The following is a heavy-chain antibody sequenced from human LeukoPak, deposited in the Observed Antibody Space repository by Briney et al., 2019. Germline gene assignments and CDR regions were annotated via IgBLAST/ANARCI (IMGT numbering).Heavy chain of an antibody. CDR3: ARPHSGYAGYMDV. CDR1: GVSISSGSYY. J-gene: IGHJ6*03. Sequence: SQTLSLTCTVSGVSISSGSYYWSWLRQPPGKVLEWIGRIYTSGSTNYNPSLKSRVTISVDTSKNQFSLKLSSVTAADTAVYYCARPHSGYAGYMDVWGKGTTVTVSS. V-gene: IGHV4-61*02. CDR2: IYTSGST. D-gene: IGHD5-12*01.